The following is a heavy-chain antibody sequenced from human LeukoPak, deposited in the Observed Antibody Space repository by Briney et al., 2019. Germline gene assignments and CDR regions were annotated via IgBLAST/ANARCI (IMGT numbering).Heavy chain of an antibody. J-gene: IGHJ4*02. CDR3: TRGGAAGTFDC. CDR2: VNNDGSDT. D-gene: IGHD6-13*01. Sequence: GGSLRLSCAASDFTFSDHWMNWVRQVPGKGLVWVARVNNDGSDTIYADSVEGRFTITRDNAKNTLYLQMNSLRADDTAIYYCTRGGAAGTFDCWGLGTLVTVSS. CDR1: DFTFSDHW. V-gene: IGHV3-74*01.